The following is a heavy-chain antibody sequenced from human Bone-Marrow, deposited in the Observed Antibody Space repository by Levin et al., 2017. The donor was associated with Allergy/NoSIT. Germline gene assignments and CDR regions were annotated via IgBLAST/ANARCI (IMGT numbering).Heavy chain of an antibody. J-gene: IGHJ4*02. D-gene: IGHD2-21*02. CDR2: ITKSSSTI. Sequence: GGSLRLSCAASGFSFNSYTMNWVRQAPGKGLEWVSDITKSSSTIYYADSVKGRFIISRDNAKNSLYLQMNSLRDEDTAVYYCVRDRGDFPRYFDYWGQGSPVTVSS. CDR3: VRDRGDFPRYFDY. V-gene: IGHV3-48*02. CDR1: GFSFNSYT.